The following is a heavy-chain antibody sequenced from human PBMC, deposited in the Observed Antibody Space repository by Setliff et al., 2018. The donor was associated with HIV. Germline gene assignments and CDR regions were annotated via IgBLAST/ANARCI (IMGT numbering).Heavy chain of an antibody. CDR1: GGSISSYY. J-gene: IGHJ6*03. CDR2: IYHSGST. CDR3: ARDRTYGDSGAYYMDV. Sequence: PSETLSLTCTVSGGSISSYYWTWIRQPPGKGLEWIGYIYHSGSTKYNPSLQSRVTISLDTSKYQFSLKLISVTAADSAVYYCARDRTYGDSGAYYMDVWGKGTTVTVSS. D-gene: IGHD3-10*01. V-gene: IGHV4-59*01.